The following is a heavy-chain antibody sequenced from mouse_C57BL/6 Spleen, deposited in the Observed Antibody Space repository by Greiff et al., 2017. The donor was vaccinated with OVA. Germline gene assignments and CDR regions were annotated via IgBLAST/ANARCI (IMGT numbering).Heavy chain of an antibody. D-gene: IGHD1-1*01. Sequence: QVQLQQPGAELVMPGASVKLSCKASGYTFTSYWMHWVKQRPGQGLEWIGEIDPSDSYTNYNQKFKGKSTLTVDKSSSTAYMQLSSLTSDDSAVYYGAAITTVVADWYVDVWVTWTTVTVSS. CDR3: AAITTVVADWYVDV. J-gene: IGHJ1*03. V-gene: IGHV1-69*01. CDR2: IDPSDSYT. CDR1: GYTFTSYW.